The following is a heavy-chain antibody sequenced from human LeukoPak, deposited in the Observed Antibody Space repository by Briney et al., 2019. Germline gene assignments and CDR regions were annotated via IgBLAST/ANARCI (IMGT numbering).Heavy chain of an antibody. CDR2: IYYSGST. CDR3: ARGHDILTGYSR. V-gene: IGHV4-39*07. D-gene: IGHD3-9*01. CDR1: GGSISSSSYY. Sequence: SETLSLTCTVSGGSISSSSYYWGWIRQPPGKGLEWIGSIYYSGSTYYNPSLKSRVTISVDTSKNQFSLKLSSVTAADTAVYYCARGHDILTGYSRWGQGTLVTVSS. J-gene: IGHJ4*02.